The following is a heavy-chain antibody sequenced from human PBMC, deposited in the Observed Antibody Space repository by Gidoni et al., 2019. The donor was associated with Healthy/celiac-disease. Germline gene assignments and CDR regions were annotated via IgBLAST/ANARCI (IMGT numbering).Heavy chain of an antibody. CDR1: GGSIRSYY. CDR2: IYYSGST. Sequence: QVQLQESGPGLVKPSETLSLTCTVSGGSIRSYYWSWLRQPPGKGLEWIGYIYYSGSTNYNPSLKSRVTISVDTSKNQFSLKLSSVTAADTAVYYCARATAAGTWDYWGQGTLVTVSS. V-gene: IGHV4-59*01. J-gene: IGHJ4*02. CDR3: ARATAAGTWDY. D-gene: IGHD6-13*01.